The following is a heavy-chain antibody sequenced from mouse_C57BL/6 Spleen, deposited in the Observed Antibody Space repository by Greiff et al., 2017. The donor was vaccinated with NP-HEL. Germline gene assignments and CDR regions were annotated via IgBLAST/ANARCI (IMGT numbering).Heavy chain of an antibody. J-gene: IGHJ1*03. V-gene: IGHV1-74*01. CDR3: AISGFGTVVADWYFDV. Sequence: VQLQQPGAELVKPGASVKVSCKASGYTFTSYWMHWVKQRPGQGLEWIGRIHPSDSDTNYNQKFKGKATLTVDKSSSTAYMQLSSLTSEDSAVYYCAISGFGTVVADWYFDVWGTGTTVTVSS. CDR1: GYTFTSYW. D-gene: IGHD1-1*01. CDR2: IHPSDSDT.